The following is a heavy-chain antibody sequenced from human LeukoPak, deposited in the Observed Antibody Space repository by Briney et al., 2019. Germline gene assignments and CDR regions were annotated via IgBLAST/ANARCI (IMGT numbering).Heavy chain of an antibody. J-gene: IGHJ4*02. Sequence: PGGSLRLSCAASGFTFSSYAMSWVRQAPGKGLEWVSAITRSGTNTFYRDSVKGRFTVSRDNSKNTLFLQMNSLRAEDAAVYFCATDPGTVGVTTRDYWGQGTPVTVSS. D-gene: IGHD1-26*01. CDR3: ATDPGTVGVTTRDY. CDR2: ITRSGTNT. CDR1: GFTFSSYA. V-gene: IGHV3-23*01.